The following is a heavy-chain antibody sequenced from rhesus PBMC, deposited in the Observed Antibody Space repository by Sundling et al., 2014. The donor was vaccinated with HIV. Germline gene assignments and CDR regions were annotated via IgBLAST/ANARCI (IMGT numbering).Heavy chain of an antibody. CDR2: IGGSSGST. J-gene: IGHJ1*01. D-gene: IGHD3-28*01. Sequence: QVQLQESGPGLVKPSETLSLTCAVSGYSISSGYGWSWIRQPPGKGLEWIGYIGGSSGSTNYNPSLKSRVTISKDTSKNQFSLKLSSVTAADTAVYYCASSDDSDYYPEFWGQGALVTVSS. V-gene: IGHV4-127*01. CDR3: ASSDDSDYYPEF. CDR1: GYSISSGYG.